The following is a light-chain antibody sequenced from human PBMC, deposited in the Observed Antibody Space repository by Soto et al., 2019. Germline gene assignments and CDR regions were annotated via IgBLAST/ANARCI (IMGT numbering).Light chain of an antibody. Sequence: QSVLTQPASVSGSPGQSITISCTRTSSDVGGYNYGSWYQQHPGKAPKLMIYEVSNRPSGVSNRFSGSKSGNTASLTISGLQAEDEADYYCSSYTSSSSVVFGGGTKLTVL. CDR2: EVS. V-gene: IGLV2-14*01. CDR3: SSYTSSSSVV. CDR1: SSDVGGYNY. J-gene: IGLJ2*01.